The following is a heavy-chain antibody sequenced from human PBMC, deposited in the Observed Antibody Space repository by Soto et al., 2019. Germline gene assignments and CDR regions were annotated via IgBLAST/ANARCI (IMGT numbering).Heavy chain of an antibody. V-gene: IGHV1-46*01. Sequence: ASVKVSCKASGYTFTSYYMHWVRQAPGQGLEWMGIINPSGGSTSYAQKFQGSVTMTRDTSTSTVYMELSSLRSEDTAVYFCAALHETHSYDIDGYSYDTFDIWGQGAMVTVSS. CDR2: INPSGGST. J-gene: IGHJ3*02. D-gene: IGHD3-22*01. CDR3: AALHETHSYDIDGYSYDTFDI. CDR1: GYTFTSYY.